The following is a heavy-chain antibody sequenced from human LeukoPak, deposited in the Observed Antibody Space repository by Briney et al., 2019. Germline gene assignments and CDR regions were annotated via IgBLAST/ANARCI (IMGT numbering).Heavy chain of an antibody. D-gene: IGHD3-10*01. CDR3: ARDRGSGSFYNPPGY. CDR2: ISYDGSNK. J-gene: IGHJ4*02. Sequence: GGSLRLSCAASGFTFSSYAMHWVRQAPGKGLEWVAVISYDGSNKYYADSVKGRFTISRDNAKNSLSLQMNSLRAEDTALYYCARDRGSGSFYNPPGYWGQGTLVTVSS. CDR1: GFTFSSYA. V-gene: IGHV3-30*03.